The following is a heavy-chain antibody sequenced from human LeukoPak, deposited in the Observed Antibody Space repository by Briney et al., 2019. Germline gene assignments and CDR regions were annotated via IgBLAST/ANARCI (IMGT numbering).Heavy chain of an antibody. J-gene: IGHJ4*02. CDR2: IYYSGST. Sequence: PSETLSLTCIVSGGSISGYYWSWIRQPPGKGLEWIGYIYYSGSTNYNPSLKSLVTISVDTSKNQFSLKLSSVTAADTAVYYCARGTAAHDYWGQGTLVTVSS. CDR1: GGSISGYY. V-gene: IGHV4-59*01. CDR3: ARGTAAHDY.